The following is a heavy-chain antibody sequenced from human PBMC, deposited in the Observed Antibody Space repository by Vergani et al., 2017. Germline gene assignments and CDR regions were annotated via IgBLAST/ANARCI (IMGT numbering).Heavy chain of an antibody. CDR1: GFSLSTSGVG. J-gene: IGHJ6*02. V-gene: IGHV2-5*01. D-gene: IGHD3-9*01. Sequence: QITLKESGPTLVKPTQTLTLTCTFSGFSLSTSGVGVGWIRQPPGKALEWLALIYWNDDKRYSPSLKSRLTITKDTSKNQVVLTMTNMDPVDTATYYCSHNSASSEPLRFFYWLSPDIYYYGIDVWGQGTTVTVSS. CDR3: SHNSASSEPLRFFYWLSPDIYYYGIDV. CDR2: IYWNDDK.